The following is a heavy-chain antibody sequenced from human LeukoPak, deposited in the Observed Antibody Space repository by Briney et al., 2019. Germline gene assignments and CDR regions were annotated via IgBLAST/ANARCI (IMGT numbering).Heavy chain of an antibody. J-gene: IGHJ3*02. V-gene: IGHV3-66*01. D-gene: IGHD3-10*01. CDR3: ALWFGELYAFDI. CDR1: GFTVSSNY. CDR2: IYSGGST. Sequence: GGSLRLSCAASGFTVSSNYMSWVRQAPGKGLEWVSVIYSGGSTYYADSVKGRFTTSRDNSKNTLYLQMNSLRAEDTAVYYCALWFGELYAFDIWGQGTMVTVSS.